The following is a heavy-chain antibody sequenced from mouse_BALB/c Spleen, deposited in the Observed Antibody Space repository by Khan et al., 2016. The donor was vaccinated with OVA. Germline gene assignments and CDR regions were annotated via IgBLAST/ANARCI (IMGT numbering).Heavy chain of an antibody. D-gene: IGHD2-14*01. V-gene: IGHV1-4*01. CDR2: INPSNGYT. Sequence: QVRLQQSGAEPARPGASVKMSCKASGYTFTSYTIHWIKERPGQGLEWIGYINPSNGYTNYNQKFKDKATLTTDKSSTTAYLQLSSLTSDDSAVYNCVRDGAYHRNDGWFAYWGQGTLVTVSA. J-gene: IGHJ3*01. CDR3: VRDGAYHRNDGWFAY. CDR1: GYTFTSYT.